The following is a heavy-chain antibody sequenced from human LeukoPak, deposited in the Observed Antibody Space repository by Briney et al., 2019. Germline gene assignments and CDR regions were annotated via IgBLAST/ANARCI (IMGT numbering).Heavy chain of an antibody. CDR1: GFTFSSYA. Sequence: GRSLRLSCAASGFTFSSYAMHWVRQAPGKGLEWVAVISYDGSNKYYADSVKGRFIISRDNAKNSLYLQMNSLRAEDTAVYYCARDGAVAGIRNAFDIWGQGTKVTVSS. CDR3: ARDGAVAGIRNAFDI. V-gene: IGHV3-30-3*01. CDR2: ISYDGSNK. D-gene: IGHD6-19*01. J-gene: IGHJ3*02.